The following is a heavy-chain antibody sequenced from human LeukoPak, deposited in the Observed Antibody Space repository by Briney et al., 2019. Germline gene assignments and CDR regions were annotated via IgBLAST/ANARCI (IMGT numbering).Heavy chain of an antibody. CDR1: GGTFTRDA. CDR2: ILPLLSTK. J-gene: IGHJ6*04. Sequence: SVKVSCKLSGGTFTRDAISWVRQVPGEGLEWMGRILPLLSTKNYARKFQGRVTLTADKSTGTAYMELSSLRSEDTAIYFCARGLDWNDLHLGVWGKGTTVIVSS. D-gene: IGHD1-1*01. V-gene: IGHV1-69*04. CDR3: ARGLDWNDLHLGV.